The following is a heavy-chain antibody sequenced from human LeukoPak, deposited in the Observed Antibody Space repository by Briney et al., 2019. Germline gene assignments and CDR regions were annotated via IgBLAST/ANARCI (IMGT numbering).Heavy chain of an antibody. CDR2: ISSSSSTI. Sequence: GGSLRLSCAASGFTFSTYSMTWVRQAPGKGLEWVSYISSSSSTIYYGDSVKGRFTISRDNSKNTLYLQMSSLRAEDTAVYYCARVMVRGSEIAFDIWGQGTMVTVSS. D-gene: IGHD3-10*01. CDR1: GFTFSTYS. CDR3: ARVMVRGSEIAFDI. J-gene: IGHJ3*02. V-gene: IGHV3-48*01.